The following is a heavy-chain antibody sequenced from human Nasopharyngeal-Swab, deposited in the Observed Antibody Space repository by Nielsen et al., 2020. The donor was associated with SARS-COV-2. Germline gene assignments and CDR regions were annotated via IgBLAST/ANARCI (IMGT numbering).Heavy chain of an antibody. Sequence: ASVKVSCKASGYTFTRYAMHWVRQAPGQRLEWMGWINAGNGNTKYLQKFQGRVTITRDTSASTAYMELSSLRSEDTAVYYCAREVYSGNYRLDYWGQGTLVTVSS. CDR2: INAGNGNT. CDR3: AREVYSGNYRLDY. CDR1: GYTFTRYA. D-gene: IGHD1-26*01. J-gene: IGHJ4*02. V-gene: IGHV1-3*01.